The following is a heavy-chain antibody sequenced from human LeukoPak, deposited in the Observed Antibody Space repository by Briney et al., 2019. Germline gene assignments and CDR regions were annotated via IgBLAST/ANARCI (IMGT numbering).Heavy chain of an antibody. CDR1: GYSISSGYY. CDR3: ARQPTTVVTRSLDY. V-gene: IGHV4-38-2*02. Sequence: PSETLSLTCTVSGYSISSGYYWGWIRQPPGKELEWIGSVYHSGSTYYSPSLKSRVTISVDTSKNQFSLKLSSVTAADTAVYYCARQPTTVVTRSLDYWGQGTLVTVSS. J-gene: IGHJ4*02. D-gene: IGHD4-23*01. CDR2: VYHSGST.